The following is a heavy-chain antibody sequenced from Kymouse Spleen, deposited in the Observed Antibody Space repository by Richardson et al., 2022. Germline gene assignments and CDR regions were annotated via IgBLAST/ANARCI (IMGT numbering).Heavy chain of an antibody. J-gene: IGHJ6*02. V-gene: IGHV4-34*01. Sequence: QVQLQQWGAGLLKPSETLSLTCAVYGGSFSGYYWSWIRQPPGKGLEWIGEINHSGSTNYNPSLKSRVTISVDTSKNQFSLKLSSVTAADTAVYYCARDPVAGHGMDVWGQGTTVTVSS. CDR3: ARDPVAGHGMDV. CDR2: INHSGST. CDR1: GGSFSGYY. D-gene: IGHD6-19*01.